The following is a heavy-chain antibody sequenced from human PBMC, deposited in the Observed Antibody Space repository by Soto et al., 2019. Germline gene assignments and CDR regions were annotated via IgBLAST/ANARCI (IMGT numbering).Heavy chain of an antibody. J-gene: IGHJ4*02. CDR2: IWFDGSNK. V-gene: IGHV3-33*01. CDR1: GFTFSGYG. CDR3: ARDHTMIVVAPGY. Sequence: GGSLRLSCAASGFTFSGYGMHWVRQAPGKGLEWVAVIWFDGSNKYYADSVKGRFTISRDNSKNTLYLQMDSLRVEDTAVYYCARDHTMIVVAPGYWGQGTLVTV. D-gene: IGHD3-22*01.